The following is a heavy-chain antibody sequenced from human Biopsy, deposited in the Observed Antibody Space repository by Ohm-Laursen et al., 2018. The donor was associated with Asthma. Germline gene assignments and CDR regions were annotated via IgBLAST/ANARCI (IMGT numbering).Heavy chain of an antibody. Sequence: SDTLPLTCTVSGGSVSSGSHYWSWIRQPPGKGLAWVSYISYSGSTDYNPSLKSRLTISMDTSKNQFSLKLSSVTAADTAVYYCARVPTTLRYFDLWGRGTLVTVSS. CDR2: ISYSGST. J-gene: IGHJ2*01. CDR1: GGSVSSGSHY. CDR3: ARVPTTLRYFDL. V-gene: IGHV4-61*01. D-gene: IGHD2-15*01.